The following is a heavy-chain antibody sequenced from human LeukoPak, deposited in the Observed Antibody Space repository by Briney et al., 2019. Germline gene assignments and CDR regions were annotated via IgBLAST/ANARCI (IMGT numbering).Heavy chain of an antibody. D-gene: IGHD4-17*01. J-gene: IGHJ3*02. CDR2: IDWDDDK. V-gene: IGHV2-70*11. CDR3: AHGHYGPTTGGAFDI. CDR1: GFSLSTSGNY. Sequence: QSGPALVKPTQTLTLTCTFSGFSLSTSGNYVSWIRQPPGKALEWLARIDWDDDKYYSTSLKTRLTISKDTSKNLVVLTMTNMDPVDTATYYCAHGHYGPTTGGAFDIWGQGTMVTVSS.